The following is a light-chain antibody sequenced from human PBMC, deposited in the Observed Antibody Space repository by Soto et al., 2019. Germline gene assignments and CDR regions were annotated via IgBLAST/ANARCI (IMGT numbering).Light chain of an antibody. V-gene: IGKV3-20*01. Sequence: ENVLTQSPGTLSLSPGERATLPCRASQSVSSSYLAWYQHKPGQAPRLLIYGASSRATGIPDRFSGSGSGTDFTLTISRLEPEDFAVYYCQQYGSSLWTFGQGTKVDIK. CDR3: QQYGSSLWT. J-gene: IGKJ1*01. CDR2: GAS. CDR1: QSVSSSY.